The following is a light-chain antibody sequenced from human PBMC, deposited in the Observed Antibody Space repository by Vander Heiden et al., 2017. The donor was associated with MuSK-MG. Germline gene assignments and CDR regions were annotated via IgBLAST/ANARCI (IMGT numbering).Light chain of an antibody. CDR1: QSVSRY. V-gene: IGKV3-11*01. J-gene: IGKJ5*01. Sequence: EIMLTQPPATLSLSPGERATLTSRPSQSVSRYLAWYQQRPGQAPRLLNYDASNRATGIPARFSGSGSGTDFTLTISSLEPEDFAVYYCQQRSNLITFGQGTRLEIK. CDR2: DAS. CDR3: QQRSNLIT.